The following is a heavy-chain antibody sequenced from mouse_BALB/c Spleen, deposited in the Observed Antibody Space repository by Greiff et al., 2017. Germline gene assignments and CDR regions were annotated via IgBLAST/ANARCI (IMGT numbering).Heavy chain of an antibody. V-gene: IGHV5-12-2*01. Sequence: EVMLVESGGGLVQPGGSLKLSCAASGFTFSSYTMSWVRLTPEKRLEWVAYINNAGGSTYYPDNVKGRFTISKDNTKNTLYLQMSSLKSEDTAMYYCARHGNYYAMDYWGQGTSVTVSS. CDR3: ARHGNYYAMDY. J-gene: IGHJ4*01. CDR1: GFTFSSYT. D-gene: IGHD4-1*01. CDR2: INNAGGST.